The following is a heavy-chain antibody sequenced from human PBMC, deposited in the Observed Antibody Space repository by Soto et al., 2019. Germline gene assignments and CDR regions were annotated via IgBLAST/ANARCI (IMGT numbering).Heavy chain of an antibody. CDR3: ARDSDYGGDLGFVGAFDI. D-gene: IGHD4-17*01. CDR1: GGTFSNYG. Sequence: VASVKVSCKASGGTFSNYGISWVRQAPGQGLEWMGEIIPLFGTANYAQKFQGRVTITADESTSTAYMELSSLRSEDTAVYYCARDSDYGGDLGFVGAFDIWGQGTMVTVSS. J-gene: IGHJ3*02. V-gene: IGHV1-69*13. CDR2: IIPLFGTA.